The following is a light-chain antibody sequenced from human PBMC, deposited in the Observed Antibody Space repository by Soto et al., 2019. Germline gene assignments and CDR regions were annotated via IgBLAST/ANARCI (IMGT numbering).Light chain of an antibody. Sequence: DIQMTQSPSTLSASVGDRVTITCRGSQSISSWLAWYQQKPGTAPNLLIYKASTLQSGVPSRFSGSGSGTEFTLTISSLQPDDSATYYCQQYNDNWTFGQGTKVDIK. J-gene: IGKJ1*01. CDR1: QSISSW. V-gene: IGKV1-5*03. CDR3: QQYNDNWT. CDR2: KAS.